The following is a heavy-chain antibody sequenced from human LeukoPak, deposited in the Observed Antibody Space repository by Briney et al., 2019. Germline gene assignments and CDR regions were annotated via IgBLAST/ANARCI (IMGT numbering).Heavy chain of an antibody. CDR2: IIPIFGTA. Sequence: SVKVSCKASGGTFSSYAISWVRQAPGQGLEWMGGIIPIFGTANYAQKFQGRVTITTDEPTSTAYMELSSLRAEDTAVYYCASLGYCSSTSCYHTPLMDVWGKGTTVTVSS. D-gene: IGHD2-2*01. J-gene: IGHJ6*03. CDR1: GGTFSSYA. CDR3: ASLGYCSSTSCYHTPLMDV. V-gene: IGHV1-69*05.